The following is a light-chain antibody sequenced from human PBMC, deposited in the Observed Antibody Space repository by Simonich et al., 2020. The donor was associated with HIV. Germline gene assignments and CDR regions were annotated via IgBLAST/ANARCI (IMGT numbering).Light chain of an antibody. Sequence: DIVMTQSPDSLAVSLGERASINCRSGQSVLYSPNNKNYLAWYQQKPGQPPKLLIYWASTREYGVPDRFSGSGSGTDFNLTISSLQAEDVAVYYCQQYYDTPYTFGQGTKLEIK. V-gene: IGKV4-1*01. CDR2: WAS. J-gene: IGKJ2*01. CDR3: QQYYDTPYT. CDR1: QSVLYSPNNKNY.